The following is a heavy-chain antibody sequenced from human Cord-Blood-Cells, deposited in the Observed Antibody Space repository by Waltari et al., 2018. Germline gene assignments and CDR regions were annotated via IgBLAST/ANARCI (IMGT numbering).Heavy chain of an antibody. J-gene: IGHJ6*02. CDR1: GYTFTSYD. V-gene: IGHV1-8*01. Sequence: QVQLVQSGAEVKKPGASVKDSCKASGYTFTSYDINWVRQATGQGLEWMGWMNPNSGNTGYAQKFQGRVTMTRNTSISTAYMELSSLRSEDTAVYYCARGTNYVLYYYYGMDVWGQGTTVTVSS. D-gene: IGHD3-16*01. CDR2: MNPNSGNT. CDR3: ARGTNYVLYYYYGMDV.